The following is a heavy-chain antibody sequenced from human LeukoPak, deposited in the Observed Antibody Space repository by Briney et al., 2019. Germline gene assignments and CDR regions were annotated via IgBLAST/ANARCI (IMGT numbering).Heavy chain of an antibody. V-gene: IGHV3-7*01. CDR2: IKSDVCEK. Sequence: GGALRLSCGVSGLTLRSHCMSWLPHSPGRGVEWVANIKSDVCEKYCVDSVEGLFTISRDNVKNSLFLQMNSLRAEDTAVYFCARDPAWGAVDYWGQGTLVTVSS. CDR1: GLTLRSHC. CDR3: ARDPAWGAVDY. D-gene: IGHD3-16*01. J-gene: IGHJ4*02.